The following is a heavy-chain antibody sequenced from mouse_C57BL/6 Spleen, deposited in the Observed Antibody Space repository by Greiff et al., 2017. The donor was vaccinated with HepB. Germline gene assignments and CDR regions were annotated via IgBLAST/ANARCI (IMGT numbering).Heavy chain of an antibody. Sequence: VQLQQSGAELVRPGASVKLSCTASGFNIKDDYMHWVKQRPEQGLEWIGWIDRENGDTEYASKFQGKATITADTSSNTAYLQLSSLTSEDTAVYYCTTDYGSTFDYWGQGTTLTVSS. D-gene: IGHD1-1*01. CDR1: GFNIKDDY. J-gene: IGHJ2*01. CDR2: IDRENGDT. CDR3: TTDYGSTFDY. V-gene: IGHV14-4*01.